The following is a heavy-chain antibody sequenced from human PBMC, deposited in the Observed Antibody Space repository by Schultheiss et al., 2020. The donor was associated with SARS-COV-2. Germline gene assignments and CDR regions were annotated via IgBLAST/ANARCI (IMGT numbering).Heavy chain of an antibody. CDR2: IIPIFGTA. CDR3: VKEEGHGPNNFDY. Sequence: VKVSCKASGGTFSSYAISWVRQAPGQGLEWMGGIIPIFGTANYAQKFQGRVTITADESTSTAYMELSSLRSEDTAVYYCVKEEGHGPNNFDYWGQGTLVTVSS. D-gene: IGHD2/OR15-2a*01. J-gene: IGHJ4*02. V-gene: IGHV1-69*01. CDR1: GGTFSSYA.